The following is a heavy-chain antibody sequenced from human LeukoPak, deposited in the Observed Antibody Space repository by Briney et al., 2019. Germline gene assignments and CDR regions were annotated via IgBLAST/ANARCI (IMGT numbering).Heavy chain of an antibody. Sequence: GGSLRLSCAASEFSVGSNYMTWVRQAPGKGLEWVGRIKSKTDGGTTDYAAPVKGRFTISRDDSKNTLYLQMNSLKTEDTAVYYCTTKVYGSYYYYYMDVWGKGTTVTISS. D-gene: IGHD5/OR15-5a*01. CDR1: EFSVGSNY. CDR2: IKSKTDGGTT. CDR3: TTKVYGSYYYYYMDV. J-gene: IGHJ6*03. V-gene: IGHV3-15*01.